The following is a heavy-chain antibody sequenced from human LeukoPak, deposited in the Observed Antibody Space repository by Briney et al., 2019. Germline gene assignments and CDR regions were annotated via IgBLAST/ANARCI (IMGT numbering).Heavy chain of an antibody. V-gene: IGHV3-7*01. CDR3: ADPGVGH. Sequence: GGSLRLSCAASGFTFSEYWMSWVRQAPGKGLEWVANIRQNGSDIAYADFVEGRFTISRDDAQKSLYLEMNRLRVEDTAVYYCADPGVGHWGQGTLVTVSA. D-gene: IGHD2-8*01. CDR1: GFTFSEYW. J-gene: IGHJ4*02. CDR2: IRQNGSDI.